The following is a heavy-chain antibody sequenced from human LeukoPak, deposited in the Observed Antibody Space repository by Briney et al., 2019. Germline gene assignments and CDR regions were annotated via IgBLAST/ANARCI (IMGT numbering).Heavy chain of an antibody. CDR2: TYYGQTT. J-gene: IGHJ6*03. Sequence: SETLSLTCTVSGGSITSTAYYWDRLRQPPGTGLEWIGSTYYGQTTYNNSTPKRRVTGTMNTSQHQFTLSLSSMTAADTAVYYCARQVSDYYYYYIDVWGKGATVSAS. CDR1: GGSITSTAYY. V-gene: IGHV4-39*01. CDR3: ARQVSDYYYYYIDV. D-gene: IGHD5/OR15-5a*01.